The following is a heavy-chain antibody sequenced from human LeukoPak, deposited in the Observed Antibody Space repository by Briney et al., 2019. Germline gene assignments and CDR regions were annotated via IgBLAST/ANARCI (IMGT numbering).Heavy chain of an antibody. CDR2: IYHSGST. CDR1: GGSISSYY. Sequence: PSETLSLTCTVSGGSISSYYWSWIRQPAGKGLEWIGSIYHSGSTYYNPSLKSRVTISVDTSKNQFSLKLSSVTAADTAVYYCARAVSARSGYYYVRNWGQGTLVTVSS. J-gene: IGHJ4*02. V-gene: IGHV4-4*07. CDR3: ARAVSARSGYYYVRN. D-gene: IGHD3-22*01.